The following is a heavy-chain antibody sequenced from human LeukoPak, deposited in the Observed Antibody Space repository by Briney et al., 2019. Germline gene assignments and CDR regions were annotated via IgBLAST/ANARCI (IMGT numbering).Heavy chain of an antibody. D-gene: IGHD3-10*01. CDR2: INSDGSST. CDR3: TYGSGSYFGY. J-gene: IGHJ4*02. CDR1: GFTFSSYW. V-gene: IGHV3-74*01. Sequence: GGSLRLSCAAPGFTFSSYWMHWVRQAPGKGLVWVSRINSDGSSTSYADSVKGRFTISRDNAKNTLYLQMNSLRAEDTAVYYCTYGSGSYFGYWGQGTLVTVSS.